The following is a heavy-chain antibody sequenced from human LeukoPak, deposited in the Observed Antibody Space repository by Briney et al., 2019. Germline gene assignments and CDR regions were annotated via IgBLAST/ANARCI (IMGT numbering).Heavy chain of an antibody. CDR2: ISAYNGNA. V-gene: IGHV1-18*01. CDR1: GYTFTSYG. Sequence: ASVKVSCKASGYTFTSYGISWVRQAPGQGLEWMGWISAYNGNANYAQKLQGRVTMTRDTSISTAYMELSRLISDDTAVYYCASGTISFDYWGQGTLVTVSS. CDR3: ASGTISFDY. D-gene: IGHD1-1*01. J-gene: IGHJ4*02.